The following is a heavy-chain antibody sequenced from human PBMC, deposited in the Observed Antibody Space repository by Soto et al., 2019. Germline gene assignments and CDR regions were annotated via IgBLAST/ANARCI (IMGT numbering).Heavy chain of an antibody. J-gene: IGHJ4*02. D-gene: IGHD2-15*01. CDR3: ATLPPRIVVVVLPIPT. CDR1: GASISSTNW. V-gene: IGHV4-4*02. CDR2: IYHTGST. Sequence: QVQLQESGPRLVKPSGTLSLTCAVSGASISSTNWWTWVRQPPGKGLEWIGEIYHTGSTKYNPSLKSRVTISLDKSNIQFSLNLGSVTAADTAVYYCATLPPRIVVVVLPIPTWGQGTLVTVSS.